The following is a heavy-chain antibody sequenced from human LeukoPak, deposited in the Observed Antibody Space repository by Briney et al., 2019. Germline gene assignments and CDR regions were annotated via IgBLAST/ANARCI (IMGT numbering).Heavy chain of an antibody. CDR1: GFSFNTYI. V-gene: IGHV3-48*01. J-gene: IGHJ4*02. Sequence: HAGGSLRLSCTASGFSFNTYIMNWVRQAPGKGLEWIPYIDSGSSITQYADSVTGRFTISRDNARNSLYLQMNSLRAEDTAVYFCARSRYDSYGYFFCDYWGQGTLVTVSS. CDR3: ARSRYDSYGYFFCDY. D-gene: IGHD5-18*01. CDR2: IDSGSSIT.